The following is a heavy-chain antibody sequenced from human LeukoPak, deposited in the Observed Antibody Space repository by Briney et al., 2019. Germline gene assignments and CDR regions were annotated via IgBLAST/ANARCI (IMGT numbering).Heavy chain of an antibody. V-gene: IGHV3-30-3*01. Sequence: PGGSLRLSCAASGFTFSSYAMHWVRQAPGKGLEWVAVISYDGSNKYYADSVKGRFTISRDNSKNTLYLQMNSLGAEDTAVYYCASEMATTPHWGQGTLVTVSS. CDR1: GFTFSSYA. CDR2: ISYDGSNK. D-gene: IGHD5-24*01. J-gene: IGHJ1*01. CDR3: ASEMATTPH.